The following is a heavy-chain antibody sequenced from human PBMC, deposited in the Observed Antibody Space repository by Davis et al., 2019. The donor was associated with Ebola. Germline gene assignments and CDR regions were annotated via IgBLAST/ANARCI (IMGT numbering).Heavy chain of an antibody. Sequence: SETLSLTCAVYGGSFSGYYWSWIRQPPGKGLEWIGEINHSGSTNYNPSLKSRVTISVDTSKNQFSLKLSSVTAADTAVYYCARRTTFSDYWGQGTLVTVSS. D-gene: IGHD2/OR15-2a*01. CDR3: ARRTTFSDY. CDR1: GGSFSGYY. J-gene: IGHJ4*02. V-gene: IGHV4-34*01. CDR2: INHSGST.